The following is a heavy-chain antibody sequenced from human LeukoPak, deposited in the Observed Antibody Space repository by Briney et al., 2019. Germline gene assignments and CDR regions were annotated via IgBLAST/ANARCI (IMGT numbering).Heavy chain of an antibody. CDR2: IYTDETTT. CDR1: GFTFRNFW. CDR3: ARDGTYSSGWYGFYDY. D-gene: IGHD6-19*01. Sequence: GGSLRLSCAASGFTFRNFWMHWVRQAPGKGLEWVSRIYTDETTTSYADSVKGRFTISRDNAKSSLYLQMNSLRAEDTAVYYCARDGTYSSGWYGFYDYWGQGTLVTVSS. J-gene: IGHJ4*02. V-gene: IGHV3-74*01.